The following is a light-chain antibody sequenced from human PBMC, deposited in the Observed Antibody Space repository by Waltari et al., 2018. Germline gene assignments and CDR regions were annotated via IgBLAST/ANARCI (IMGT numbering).Light chain of an antibody. V-gene: IGLV3-21*04. J-gene: IGLJ2*01. CDR2: YDS. CDR1: NIGRKG. CDR3: LVWHSTIDHQGV. Sequence: SYVVTQSPSVSVAPGETARITCGGDNIGRKGGHWYQQRPGQAPVLVISYDSDRPSGIPERFSGSNSGNTATLTISWVEAEDEADYYCLVWHSTIDHQGVFGGGTKLTVL.